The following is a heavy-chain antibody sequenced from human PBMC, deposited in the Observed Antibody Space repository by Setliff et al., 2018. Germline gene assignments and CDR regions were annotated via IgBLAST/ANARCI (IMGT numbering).Heavy chain of an antibody. J-gene: IGHJ4*02. Sequence: PSETLSLTCAVYGGSFSGYYWSWIRQPPGKGLEWIGEINHSGSTNYNSSLKSRVTISVDTSKNQFSLKLSSVTAADTAVYYCARGNVGDSSSSDFDYWGQGTLVTVSS. CDR2: INHSGST. V-gene: IGHV4-34*01. CDR1: GGSFSGYY. D-gene: IGHD6-6*01. CDR3: ARGNVGDSSSSDFDY.